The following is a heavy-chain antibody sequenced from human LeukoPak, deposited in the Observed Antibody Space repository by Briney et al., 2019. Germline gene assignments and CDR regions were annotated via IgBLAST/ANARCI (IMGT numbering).Heavy chain of an antibody. Sequence: KTPQTLSLTCTVSGGAISSDYWSCIWQPPAKGLEWGGYTYYSGSTNYNPSLQSRVTISVDTSKNQFSLKLSSVTAAATAVYYCARGFRFGGAYYYYYMDVWGKGTTVTVSS. J-gene: IGHJ6*03. CDR3: ARGFRFGGAYYYYYMDV. CDR2: TYYSGST. D-gene: IGHD3-10*01. CDR1: GGAISSDY. V-gene: IGHV4-59*01.